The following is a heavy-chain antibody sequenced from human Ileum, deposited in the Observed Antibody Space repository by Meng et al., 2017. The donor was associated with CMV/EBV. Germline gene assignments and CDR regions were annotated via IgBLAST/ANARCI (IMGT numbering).Heavy chain of an antibody. D-gene: IGHD2-15*01. J-gene: IGHJ4*02. CDR3: ARDTRPGPLDY. V-gene: IGHV3-23*01. CDR2: IGGGSLDT. CDR1: GFNLSRSA. Sequence: LCGVASGFNLSRSAVAGVRRAACKGLVWVSSIGGGSLDTYYAESVRGRFTVSRDNSKNTLYLQMNSLTAEDTAVLYCARDTRPGPLDYWGQGTLVTVSS.